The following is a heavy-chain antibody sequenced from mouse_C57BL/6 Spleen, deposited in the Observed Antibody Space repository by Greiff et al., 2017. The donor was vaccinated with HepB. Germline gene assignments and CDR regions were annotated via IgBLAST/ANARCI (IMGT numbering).Heavy chain of an antibody. J-gene: IGHJ4*01. CDR2: IYPGDGDT. CDR1: GYAFSSSW. D-gene: IGHD1-1*01. CDR3: AREDYYGSSYGLAMDY. Sequence: QVQLQQSGPELVKPGASVKISCKASGYAFSSSWMNWVKQRPGKGLEWIGRIYPGDGDTNYNGKFKGKATLTADKSSSTAYMQLSSLTSEDSAVYFCAREDYYGSSYGLAMDYWGQGTSVTVSS. V-gene: IGHV1-82*01.